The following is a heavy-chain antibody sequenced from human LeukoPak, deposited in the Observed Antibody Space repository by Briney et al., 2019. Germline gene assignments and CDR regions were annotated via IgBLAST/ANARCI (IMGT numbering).Heavy chain of an antibody. CDR3: AKDLTEAGNMVRTTHMGY. D-gene: IGHD3-10*01. J-gene: IGHJ4*02. V-gene: IGHV3-30*18. Sequence: GGSLRLSCAASGFTFSSYGMYWVRQAPGKGLEWVAVISYDGSNKYYADSVKGRFTISRDNSKNTLYLQMNSLRAEDTAVYYCAKDLTEAGNMVRTTHMGYWGQGTLVTVSS. CDR1: GFTFSSYG. CDR2: ISYDGSNK.